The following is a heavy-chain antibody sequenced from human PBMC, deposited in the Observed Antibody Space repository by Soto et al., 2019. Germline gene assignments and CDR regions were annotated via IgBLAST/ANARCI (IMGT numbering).Heavy chain of an antibody. CDR1: GYSISSGYY. J-gene: IGHJ4*02. CDR2: ISHSGIT. V-gene: IGHV4-38-2*01. Sequence: SSETLSLTCAVSGYSISSGYYWGWIRQPPGKGLEWIVSISHSGITYYNPSLKSRVTISVDTCKNQFSLKLSSVTAVHTAVYYCARVKATSYRQYYLVYLGQGTSVTVSS. D-gene: IGHD5-12*01. CDR3: ARVKATSYRQYYLVY.